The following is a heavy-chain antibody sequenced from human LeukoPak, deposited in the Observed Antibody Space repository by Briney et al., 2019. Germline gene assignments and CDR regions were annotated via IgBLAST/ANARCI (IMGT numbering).Heavy chain of an antibody. CDR1: GFTVSIYG. CDR3: ARDSGSWGAFDI. V-gene: IGHV3-33*01. Sequence: GRSLRLSCAASGFTVSIYGMHWVRPAPGKRLEWVAVIWNDGSNQYYADSVKGRFTISRDNSKNTLYLQLNRLRFEDTAVYYCARDSGSWGAFDIWGQGTMVTVFS. J-gene: IGHJ3*02. CDR2: IWNDGSNQ. D-gene: IGHD3-16*01.